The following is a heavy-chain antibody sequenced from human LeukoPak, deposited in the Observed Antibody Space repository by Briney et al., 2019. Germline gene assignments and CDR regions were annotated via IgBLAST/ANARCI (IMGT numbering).Heavy chain of an antibody. CDR1: GESVSSNSAA. Sequence: SQTLSLTCAISGESVSSNSAAWNWIRQSPSRGLEWLGRTYYKSRWFSDYAVSVKSRLTINADTSKNQFSLQLNSVTSEDTAVYYCASDSSGLFDNWGQGNLVTVSS. CDR3: ASDSSGLFDN. D-gene: IGHD3-22*01. J-gene: IGHJ4*02. CDR2: TYYKSRWFS. V-gene: IGHV6-1*01.